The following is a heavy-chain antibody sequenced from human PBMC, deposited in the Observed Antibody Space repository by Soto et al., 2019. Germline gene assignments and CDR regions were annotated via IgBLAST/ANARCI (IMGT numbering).Heavy chain of an antibody. V-gene: IGHV5-51*01. CDR2: IYPGDSDT. CDR3: ARMHSSICHPDNYYGIDV. D-gene: IGHD6-13*01. Sequence: GGSLKISCKGSGYSFTSYWIGWVRQIPGKGLEWMGIIYPGDSDTRYSPSFQGQVTISADKSNSTAYLQWSSLKASDTAMYYCARMHSSICHPDNYYGIDVWGQGTTVTVSS. J-gene: IGHJ6*02. CDR1: GYSFTSYW.